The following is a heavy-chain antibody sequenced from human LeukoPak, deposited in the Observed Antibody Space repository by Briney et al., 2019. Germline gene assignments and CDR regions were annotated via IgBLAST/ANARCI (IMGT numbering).Heavy chain of an antibody. Sequence: SVKVSCKASGDTFSSYTISWVRQAPGQGLEWMGRIIPILGIANYAQKFQGRVTITADKSTSTAYMEPSSLRSEDTAVYYCAREDYYGSGFDPWGQGTLVTVSS. D-gene: IGHD3-10*01. CDR2: IIPILGIA. J-gene: IGHJ5*02. V-gene: IGHV1-69*04. CDR3: AREDYYGSGFDP. CDR1: GDTFSSYT.